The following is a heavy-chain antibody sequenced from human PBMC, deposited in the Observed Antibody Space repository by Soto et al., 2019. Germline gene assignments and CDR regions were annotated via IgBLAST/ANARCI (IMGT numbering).Heavy chain of an antibody. J-gene: IGHJ4*02. V-gene: IGHV1-3*01. D-gene: IGHD3-3*01. CDR3: ARDQRRDYDFWSGYSQGFDY. CDR1: GYTFTMYA. CDR2: INAANGNT. Sequence: QVQLVQSGAEVKKPGASVRVSCEASGYTFTMYAIHWVRQAPGQRLEWMGWINAANGNTKSSQKFQGRVSITRDTSASTAYMELSSLRSEDTALYYCARDQRRDYDFWSGYSQGFDYWGQGTLVTFSS.